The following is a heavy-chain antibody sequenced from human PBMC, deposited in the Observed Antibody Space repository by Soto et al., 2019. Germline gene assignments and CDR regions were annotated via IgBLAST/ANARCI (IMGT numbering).Heavy chain of an antibody. CDR1: GFTFSSYG. V-gene: IGHV3-33*01. Sequence: LRLSCAASGFTFSSYGMHWVRQAPGKGLEWVAVIWYDGSNKYYADSVKGRFTISRDNSKNTLYLEMNSLRAEDTAVYYCARDWLHDSSGAIDMWGQGTMVTVSS. D-gene: IGHD3-22*01. CDR2: IWYDGSNK. CDR3: ARDWLHDSSGAIDM. J-gene: IGHJ3*02.